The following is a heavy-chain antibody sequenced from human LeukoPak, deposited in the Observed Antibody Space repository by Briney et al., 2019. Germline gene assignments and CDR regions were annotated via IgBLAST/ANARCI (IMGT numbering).Heavy chain of an antibody. J-gene: IGHJ4*02. V-gene: IGHV3-11*06. Sequence: GGSLRLSCQASGFTFMDYFLSWVGQAPGKGRDWLSYINGRGTYIDYAESLKGRITISRDNAQNSLYLQMNSLRVEDTAVYYCARSGREATEIDYWGQGTLVTVSS. CDR1: GFTFMDYF. CDR2: INGRGTYI. CDR3: ARSGREATEIDY. D-gene: IGHD1-1*01.